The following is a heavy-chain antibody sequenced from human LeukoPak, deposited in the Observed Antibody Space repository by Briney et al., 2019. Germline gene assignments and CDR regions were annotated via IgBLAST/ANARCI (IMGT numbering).Heavy chain of an antibody. V-gene: IGHV1-2*02. CDR1: GYTFTGYY. CDR2: INPNSGGT. J-gene: IGHJ2*01. CDR3: ARESSAELLRNWYFDL. Sequence: VSVKVSCKASGYTFTGYYMHWVRQAPGQGLEWMGWINPNSGGTNYAQKFQGRVTMTRDTSISTAYMELSRLRSDDTDVYYCARESSAELLRNWYFDLWGRGTLVTVSS. D-gene: IGHD2-15*01.